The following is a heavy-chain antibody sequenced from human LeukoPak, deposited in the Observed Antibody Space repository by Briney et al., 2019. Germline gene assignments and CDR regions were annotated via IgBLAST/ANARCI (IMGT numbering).Heavy chain of an antibody. Sequence: PGGSLRLSCAASGFRFSTYWMTWVRQATGKGLEWVANIKQDGSEKYYVDSVKGRFTVSRDNDKNSLYLEMDSLRAEDTAVYYCARRGYFEFWSGYFQRLEGWFDPWGQGTLVTVSS. CDR1: GFRFSTYW. D-gene: IGHD3-3*01. V-gene: IGHV3-7*01. J-gene: IGHJ5*02. CDR2: IKQDGSEK. CDR3: ARRGYFEFWSGYFQRLEGWFDP.